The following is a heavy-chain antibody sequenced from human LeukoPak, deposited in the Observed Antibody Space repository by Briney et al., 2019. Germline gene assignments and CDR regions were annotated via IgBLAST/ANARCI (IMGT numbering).Heavy chain of an antibody. CDR2: IYSGGTT. D-gene: IGHD6-13*01. CDR1: GFTVSNNY. CDR3: ARASSSWTPFDY. V-gene: IGHV3-53*01. Sequence: QSGGSLRLSCAASGFTVSNNYMSWVRQAPGKGLEWVSIIYSGGTTYYADSVKGRFTISRDNSKNTLYLQMNSLRAEDTAVYYCARASSSWTPFDYWGQGTLVTVSS. J-gene: IGHJ4*02.